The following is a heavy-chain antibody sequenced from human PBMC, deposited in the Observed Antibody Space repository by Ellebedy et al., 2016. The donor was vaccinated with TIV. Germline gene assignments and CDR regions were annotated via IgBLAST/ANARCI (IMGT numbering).Heavy chain of an antibody. D-gene: IGHD2-2*01. CDR1: GYNFTNNW. V-gene: IGHV5-51*01. J-gene: IGHJ6*02. Sequence: GGSLRLSCKGSGYNFTNNWIGWVRQMPGKGLEWMGIIYPDDSETRYSPSFKGQVTISADKSLHTAYLQWSSLKASDTAVYYCARHTDCSSTSCYFDYYYGMDVWGQGTTVTVSS. CDR3: ARHTDCSSTSCYFDYYYGMDV. CDR2: IYPDDSET.